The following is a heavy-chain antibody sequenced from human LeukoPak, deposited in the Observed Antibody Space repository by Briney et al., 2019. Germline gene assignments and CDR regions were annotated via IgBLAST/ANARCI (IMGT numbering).Heavy chain of an antibody. J-gene: IGHJ5*02. CDR2: INLNSGAT. D-gene: IGHD2-15*01. V-gene: IGHV1-2*02. Sequence: GASVKVSCKASGYTFSGNIVHWLRQAPGQGLEWMGWINLNSGATNYAQKFQGRVTMTRDTSITTASMELNRLTFDDTAVYYCATGGDCSDGTCNNWFDPWGQGTLVTVSS. CDR1: GYTFSGNI. CDR3: ATGGDCSDGTCNNWFDP.